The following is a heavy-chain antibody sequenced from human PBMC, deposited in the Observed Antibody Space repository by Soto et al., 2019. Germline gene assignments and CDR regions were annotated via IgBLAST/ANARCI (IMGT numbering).Heavy chain of an antibody. V-gene: IGHV3-23*01. CDR3: AKDSKSVSVSAARVYGMDV. D-gene: IGHD2-2*01. CDR2: TRSNGEHT. J-gene: IGHJ6*02. CDR1: GFVFSSFA. Sequence: EVQILESGGDMVQPGGSLRLSCAGSGFVFSSFAMTWVRQAPGKGLEWVSTTRSNGEHTYYADSVKGRFKVSRDNSKNTLFLEMTSLRAEDSAIYYCAKDSKSVSVSAARVYGMDVWGQGTTVTVSS.